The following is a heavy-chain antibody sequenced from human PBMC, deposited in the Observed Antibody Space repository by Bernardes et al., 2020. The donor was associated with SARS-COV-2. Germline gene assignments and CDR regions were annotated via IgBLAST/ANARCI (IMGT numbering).Heavy chain of an antibody. CDR3: ARGAIVVVPAAMPSYYYGMDV. CDR1: GYTFTGYY. J-gene: IGHJ6*02. CDR2: INPNSGGT. V-gene: IGHV1-2*04. D-gene: IGHD2-2*01. Sequence: ASVKVSCKASGYTFTGYYMHWVRQAPGQGLEWMGWINPNSGGTNYAQKFQGWVTMTRDTSISTAYMELSRLRSDDTAVYYCARGAIVVVPAAMPSYYYGMDVWGQGTTVTVSS.